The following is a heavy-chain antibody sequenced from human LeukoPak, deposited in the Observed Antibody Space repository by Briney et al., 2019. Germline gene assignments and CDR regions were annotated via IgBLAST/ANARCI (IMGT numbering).Heavy chain of an antibody. D-gene: IGHD1-26*01. Sequence: PGGSLRLSCAASGFTFSSYWMSWVRQAPGKGPEWVSFISDSGGRIYFADSVEGRFTISRDNSKNTLYLQMNSLRAEDTTVYYCAKVRNSGSYLDGMDVWGQGTTVTVSS. CDR3: AKVRNSGSYLDGMDV. CDR1: GFTFSSYW. J-gene: IGHJ6*02. V-gene: IGHV3-23*01. CDR2: ISDSGGRI.